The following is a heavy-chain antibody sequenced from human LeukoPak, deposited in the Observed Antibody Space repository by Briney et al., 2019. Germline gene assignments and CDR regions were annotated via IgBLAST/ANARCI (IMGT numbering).Heavy chain of an antibody. J-gene: IGHJ6*02. CDR1: GYTFTSYA. CDR2: INAGNGNT. D-gene: IGHD1-14*01. V-gene: IGHV1-3*01. Sequence: ASVKVSCKASGYTFTSYAMHWVRQAPGQRLEWMGWINAGNGNTKYSQKFQGRVTITRDTSASTAYMELSSLRSEDTAVYYCARDDRDYYYYYGMDVWGQGTTVTVSS. CDR3: ARDDRDYYYYYGMDV.